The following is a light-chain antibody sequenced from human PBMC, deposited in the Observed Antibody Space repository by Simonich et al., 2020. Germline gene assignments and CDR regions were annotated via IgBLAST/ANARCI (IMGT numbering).Light chain of an antibody. CDR3: SSYTSSSSWV. CDR2: DVS. Sequence: QSALTQPASVSGSPGQSITISCTGTSSDVGGYTYVSWYQQHPSNSPKLMIYDVSKRPSGVSNRFAGSKSGNTASLTISGLQAEDEADYYCSSYTSSSSWVFGGGTKLTVL. V-gene: IGLV2-14*01. J-gene: IGLJ3*02. CDR1: SSDVGGYTY.